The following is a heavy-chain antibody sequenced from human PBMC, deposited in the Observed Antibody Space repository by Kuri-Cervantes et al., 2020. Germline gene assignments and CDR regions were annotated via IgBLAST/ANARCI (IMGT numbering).Heavy chain of an antibody. D-gene: IGHD3-10*01. CDR2: IWYDGSNK. CDR3: AKESGDSGTYFNAFSHYDY. V-gene: IGHV3-33*06. J-gene: IGHJ4*02. Sequence: GESLRISCAASGFTFSSYGMHWVRQAPGKGLEWVAVIWYDGSNKYYADSVKGRFTISRDNSKNTLYLQMNSLRAEDTAVYYCAKESGDSGTYFNAFSHYDYWGQGTLVTVSS. CDR1: GFTFSSYG.